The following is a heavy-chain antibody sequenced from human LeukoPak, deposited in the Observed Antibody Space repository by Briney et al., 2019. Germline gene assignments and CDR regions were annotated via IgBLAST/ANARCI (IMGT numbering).Heavy chain of an antibody. CDR1: GYTFTSYD. D-gene: IGHD2-2*01. V-gene: IGHV1-8*01. J-gene: IGHJ6*02. CDR3: ARGEIVVVPAAITNYYYYGMDV. CDR2: MNPNSGNT. Sequence: ASVKVSCKASGYTFTSYDINWVRQATGQGLEWMGWMNPNSGNTGYAQKSQGRVTMTRNTSISTAYMELSSLRSEDTAVYYCARGEIVVVPAAITNYYYYGMDVWGQGTTVTVSS.